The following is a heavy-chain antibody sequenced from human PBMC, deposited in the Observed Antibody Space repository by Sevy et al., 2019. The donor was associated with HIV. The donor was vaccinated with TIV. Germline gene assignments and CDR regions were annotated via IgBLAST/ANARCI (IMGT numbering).Heavy chain of an antibody. Sequence: GGSLRLSCAASGFTFTEFVMSWVRQAPGKGLEWVSTINSGGGSTYYEDSVKGRFTISRDNSQNTRDLQMNSLRAEDTAVYYCAKDVVGGYYDSSGYSDHWGQGTLVTVSS. D-gene: IGHD3-22*01. CDR1: GFTFTEFV. CDR2: INSGGGST. J-gene: IGHJ4*02. CDR3: AKDVVGGYYDSSGYSDH. V-gene: IGHV3-23*01.